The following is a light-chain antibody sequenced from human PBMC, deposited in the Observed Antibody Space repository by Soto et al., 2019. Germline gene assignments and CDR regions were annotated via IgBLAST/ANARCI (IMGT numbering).Light chain of an antibody. CDR2: GAS. J-gene: IGKJ4*01. CDR3: QQYANWPPWT. CDR1: HSIDSR. Sequence: EIVMTQSPATLSVSPGERATLSCRASHSIDSRLAWYQLKRVQLPMLLIHGASTRATGVAPRFSGSGSGTAYSTTINRLPPEDFAVYFCQQYANWPPWTFGRGTKVEIK. V-gene: IGKV3-15*01.